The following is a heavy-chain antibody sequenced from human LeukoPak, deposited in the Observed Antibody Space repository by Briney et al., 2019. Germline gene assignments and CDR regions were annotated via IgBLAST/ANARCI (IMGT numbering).Heavy chain of an antibody. CDR2: LYYSGST. Sequence: SETLSLTCTVSGGSISSSSYYWGWIRQPPGKGLEWIGSLYYSGSTNYNPSLKSRVTMSVDTSKNQFSLKLSSVTAADTALYYCARGIWEMATIPYWYFDIWGRGTLVTVSS. CDR3: ARGIWEMATIPYWYFDI. CDR1: GGSISSSSYY. V-gene: IGHV4-61*05. J-gene: IGHJ2*01. D-gene: IGHD5-24*01.